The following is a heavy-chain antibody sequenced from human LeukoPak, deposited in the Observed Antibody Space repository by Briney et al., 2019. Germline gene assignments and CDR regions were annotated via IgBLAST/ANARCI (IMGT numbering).Heavy chain of an antibody. J-gene: IGHJ4*02. V-gene: IGHV3-23*01. Sequence: GGSLRLSCGGSGFIFINHAINWVRQTPGKGLGWLSAISNDGRYIYYTDSVKGRFTTSRDNSRNTVYLQMNGLRVEDTAVYYCATVMGSSPSTAYFAYWGQGTLVTVSS. D-gene: IGHD6-6*01. CDR3: ATVMGSSPSTAYFAY. CDR2: ISNDGRYI. CDR1: GFIFINHA.